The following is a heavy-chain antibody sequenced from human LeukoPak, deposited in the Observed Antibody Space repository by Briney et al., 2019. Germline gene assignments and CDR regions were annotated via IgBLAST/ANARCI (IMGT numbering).Heavy chain of an antibody. CDR2: IYSGGST. Sequence: GGSLRLSCAASGFTFSSYWMHWVRQAPGKGLEWVSVIYSGGSTYYADSVKGRFTISRDNSKNTLYLQMNSLRAEDTAVYYCARVVITYRYFQHWGQGTLVTVSS. V-gene: IGHV3-53*01. D-gene: IGHD3-22*01. CDR1: GFTFSSYW. J-gene: IGHJ1*01. CDR3: ARVVITYRYFQH.